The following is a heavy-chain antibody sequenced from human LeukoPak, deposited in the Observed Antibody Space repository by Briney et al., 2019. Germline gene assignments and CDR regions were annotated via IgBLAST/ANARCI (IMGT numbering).Heavy chain of an antibody. D-gene: IGHD3-22*01. J-gene: IGHJ4*02. CDR2: INHSGST. CDR3: ARGEVTMIVVVTYYFDY. Sequence: SETLSLTCAVYGGSFSGYYWSWIRQPPGKGLEWIGEINHSGSTNYNPSLKSRVTISVDTSKNQFSLKLSSVTAADTAVYYCARGEVTMIVVVTYYFDYWGQGPLVTVSS. V-gene: IGHV4-34*01. CDR1: GGSFSGYY.